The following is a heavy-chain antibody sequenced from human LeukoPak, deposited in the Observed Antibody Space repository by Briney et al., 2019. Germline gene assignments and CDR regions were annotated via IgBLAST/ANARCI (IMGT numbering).Heavy chain of an antibody. D-gene: IGHD1-26*01. CDR3: ARHNSGITSGAFDI. Sequence: SETLSLTCTVSGGSFSSSSYYWGWIRQPPRKGLEWIGIIYYSGSTSYNPSLKSRVTISVDTSKNQFSLKLSSVTAADTAVYYCARHNSGITSGAFDIWGQGTMVTVSS. J-gene: IGHJ3*02. V-gene: IGHV4-39*01. CDR1: GGSFSSSSYY. CDR2: IYYSGST.